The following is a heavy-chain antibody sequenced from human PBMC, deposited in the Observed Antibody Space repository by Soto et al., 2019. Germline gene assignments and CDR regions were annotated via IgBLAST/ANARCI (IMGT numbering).Heavy chain of an antibody. CDR2: IYYSGST. Sequence: QVQLQESGPGLVKPSETLSLTCTVSGGSISSYYWSWIRQPPGKGLEWIGYIYYSGSTNYNPSLKGRVTISVDTSKNQFSLKLSSVTAADTAVYYCARGDPEIAVAGTGWFDPWGQGTLVTVSS. V-gene: IGHV4-59*01. D-gene: IGHD6-19*01. CDR1: GGSISSYY. J-gene: IGHJ5*02. CDR3: ARGDPEIAVAGTGWFDP.